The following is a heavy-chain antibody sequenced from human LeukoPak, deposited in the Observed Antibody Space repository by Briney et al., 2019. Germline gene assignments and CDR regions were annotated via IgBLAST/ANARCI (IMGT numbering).Heavy chain of an antibody. D-gene: IGHD3-3*01. J-gene: IGHJ4*02. CDR3: AKGHYDFRDY. V-gene: IGHV3-23*01. Sequence: GGSLRLSCAASGFTFGTFAFSWVRQAPGKGLEWVSSITGDDSTYYADSEKGRFTISRDTSSNTLYLQMNSLRAEDTALYYCAKGHYDFRDYWGQGTLVTVSS. CDR2: ITGDDST. CDR1: GFTFGTFA.